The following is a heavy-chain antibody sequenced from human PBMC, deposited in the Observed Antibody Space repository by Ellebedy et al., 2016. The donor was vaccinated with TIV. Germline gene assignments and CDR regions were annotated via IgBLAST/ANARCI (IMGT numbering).Heavy chain of an antibody. Sequence: MPSETLSLTCAVYGGSFSGYYWSWIRQPPGKGLEWIGEINHSGSTNYNPSLKSRVTISVDTSKNQFSLKLSSVTAADTAVYYCAREKHDYGSGSYDYYYYGMDVWGQGTTVTVSS. CDR1: GGSFSGYY. D-gene: IGHD3-10*01. V-gene: IGHV4-34*01. CDR3: AREKHDYGSGSYDYYYYGMDV. J-gene: IGHJ6*02. CDR2: INHSGST.